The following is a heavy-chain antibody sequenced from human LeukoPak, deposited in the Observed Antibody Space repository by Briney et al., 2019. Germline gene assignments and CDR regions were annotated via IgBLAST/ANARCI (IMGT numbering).Heavy chain of an antibody. V-gene: IGHV3-23*01. CDR1: GFTFSSYW. CDR2: ISGSGGST. D-gene: IGHD3-22*01. J-gene: IGHJ4*02. CDR3: AKRGSGYYYASPDY. Sequence: GGSLRLSCAASGFTFSSYWMSWVRQAPGKGLEWVSGISGSGGSTYYADSVKGRFIISRDNSKNTLYLQMNSLRAEDTAVYYCAKRGSGYYYASPDYWGQGTLVTVSS.